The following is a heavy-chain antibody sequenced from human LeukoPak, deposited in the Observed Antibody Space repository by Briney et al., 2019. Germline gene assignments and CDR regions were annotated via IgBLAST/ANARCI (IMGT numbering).Heavy chain of an antibody. J-gene: IGHJ4*02. D-gene: IGHD4-17*01. CDR2: IYHSGGT. CDR1: GGSISSGGYS. V-gene: IGHV4-30-2*01. CDR3: ARGGDYGDSFDY. Sequence: SETLSLTCTVSGGSISSGGYSWSWIRQPPGKGLEWIGYIYHSGGTYYNPSLKSRVTISVDRSKNQFSLKLSSVTAADTAVYYCARGGDYGDSFDYWGQGTLVTVSS.